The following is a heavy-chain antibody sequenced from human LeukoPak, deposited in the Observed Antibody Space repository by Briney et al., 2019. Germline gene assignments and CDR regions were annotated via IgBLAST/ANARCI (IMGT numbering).Heavy chain of an antibody. CDR3: ARVPPNTAMVVDAFDI. Sequence: SETLSLTCTVSGGSVSSGSYYWSWIRQPPGKGLEWIGEINHSGSTNYNPSLKSRVTISVDTSKNQFSLKLSSVTAADTAVYYCARVPPNTAMVVDAFDIWGQGTMVTVSS. V-gene: IGHV4-39*07. CDR1: GGSVSSGSYY. CDR2: INHSGST. J-gene: IGHJ3*02. D-gene: IGHD5-18*01.